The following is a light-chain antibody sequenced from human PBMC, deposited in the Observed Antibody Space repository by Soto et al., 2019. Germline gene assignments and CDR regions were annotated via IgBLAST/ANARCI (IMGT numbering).Light chain of an antibody. Sequence: NFMLTQPHSVSESPGKTVTICCTRSSGSIASNYVQWYQQRPGSAPTTVIYEDNQRPSGVPDRFSGSIDSSFNSASLTISGLKAEDEADYSCQYYDSSISHVVFGGGTTLT. V-gene: IGLV6-57*04. CDR3: QYYDSSISHVV. J-gene: IGLJ2*01. CDR1: SGSIASNY. CDR2: EDN.